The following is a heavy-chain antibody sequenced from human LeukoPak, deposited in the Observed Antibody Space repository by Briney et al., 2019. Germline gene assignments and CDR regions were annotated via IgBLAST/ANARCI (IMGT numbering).Heavy chain of an antibody. CDR1: GGSISSYY. V-gene: IGHV4-59*01. CDR2: ISYTGST. J-gene: IGHJ4*02. D-gene: IGHD1-26*01. Sequence: SETLSLTCTVSGGSISSYYWGWIRQPPGKGLEWIGYISYTGSTNYNPSLKSRVTISLDTSKNQCSLRLTSVPAADTAVYYYARYSGTYFPLYYFDYWGQGTLVTVSS. CDR3: ARYSGTYFPLYYFDY.